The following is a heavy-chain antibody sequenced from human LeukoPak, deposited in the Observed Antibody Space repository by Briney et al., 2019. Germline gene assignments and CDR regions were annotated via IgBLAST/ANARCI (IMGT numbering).Heavy chain of an antibody. D-gene: IGHD5-18*01. CDR2: ISDSGTHI. CDR3: ARDEYSYGSVDAFDI. J-gene: IGHJ3*02. V-gene: IGHV3-23*01. CDR1: GFTFSFYA. Sequence: GGSLRLSCAASGFTFSFYAMSWVRQAPGEGLEWVSSISDSGTHIYYADSVKGRFTISRDNSKNTVYLQMNSLRAEDTAVYYCARDEYSYGSVDAFDIWGQGTMVTVSS.